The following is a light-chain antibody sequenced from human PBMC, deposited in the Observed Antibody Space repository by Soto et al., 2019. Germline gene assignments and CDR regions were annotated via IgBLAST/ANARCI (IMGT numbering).Light chain of an antibody. CDR1: QSVGSN. CDR2: GAS. Sequence: EIVMAQSPATLSVSPGERATLSCRASQSVGSNLAWYQQKPGQAPRLLIYGASTRVTGIPARFSGSGSGTEFTLTISSLQSEDFAVYYCQKYNSAPPTFGQGTKVEIK. J-gene: IGKJ1*01. V-gene: IGKV3-15*01. CDR3: QKYNSAPPT.